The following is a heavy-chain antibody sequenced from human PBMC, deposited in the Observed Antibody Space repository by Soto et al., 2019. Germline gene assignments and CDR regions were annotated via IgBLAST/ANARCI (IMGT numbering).Heavy chain of an antibody. CDR1: GFTFGDYA. CDR2: IRSKAYGGTT. D-gene: IGHD4-17*01. J-gene: IGHJ4*02. V-gene: IGHV3-49*04. CDR3: TRAVTTVVTPGY. Sequence: EVQLVESGGGLVQPGRSLRLSCIASGFTFGDYAMSWVRQAPGKGLEWVSFIRSKAYGGTTEYAASVEGRFTISRDDCKGIAYLEMSSLKAEDIAMYYCTRAVTTVVTPGYWGQGTLVTVSP.